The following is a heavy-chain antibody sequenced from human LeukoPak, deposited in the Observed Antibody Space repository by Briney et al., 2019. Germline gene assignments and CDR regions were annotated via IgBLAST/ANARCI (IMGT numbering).Heavy chain of an antibody. J-gene: IGHJ4*02. CDR3: AREYCSGGSCYGQFDY. V-gene: IGHV3-9*03. Sequence: GGSLRLSCAASGFTFDDYAMPWVRQPPGKGLEWVSGISLNSGIIGYADSVKGRFTISRDNAKNSLYLQMSSLRAEDMALYYCAREYCSGGSCYGQFDYWGLGTLVTVSS. CDR1: GFTFDDYA. D-gene: IGHD2-15*01. CDR2: ISLNSGII.